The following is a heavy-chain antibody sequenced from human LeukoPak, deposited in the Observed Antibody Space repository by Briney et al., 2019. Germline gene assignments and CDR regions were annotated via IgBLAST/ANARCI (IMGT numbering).Heavy chain of an antibody. J-gene: IGHJ3*02. CDR2: IRYDGSNK. CDR3: AKVAGPRGGSYWGTDAFDI. CDR1: GFTFSSYG. V-gene: IGHV3-30*02. D-gene: IGHD1-26*01. Sequence: PGGSLRLSCAASGFTFSSYGMHRVRQAPGKGLEWVAFIRYDGSNKYYADSVKGRFTISRDNSKNTLYLQMNSLRAEDTAVYYCAKVAGPRGGSYWGTDAFDIWGQGTMVTVSS.